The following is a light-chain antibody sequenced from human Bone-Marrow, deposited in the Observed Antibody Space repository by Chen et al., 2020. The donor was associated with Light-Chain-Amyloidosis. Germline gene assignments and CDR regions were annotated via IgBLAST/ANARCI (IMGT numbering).Light chain of an antibody. V-gene: IGKV1-39*01. CDR2: GTS. Sequence: DIQMTQSPSSLSASVGGRVTITCRASQSISIYLNWYQQKPGKAPKLLISGTSSLQSGVPSRFSGSGSGTDFTLTINSLQPEDFATYYCQQSSTTPLTFGKGTKVDIK. CDR1: QSISIY. J-gene: IGKJ1*01. CDR3: QQSSTTPLT.